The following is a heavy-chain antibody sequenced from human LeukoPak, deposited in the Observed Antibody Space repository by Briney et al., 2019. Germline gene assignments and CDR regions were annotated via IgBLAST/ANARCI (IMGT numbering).Heavy chain of an antibody. V-gene: IGHV7-4-1*02. J-gene: IGHJ3*02. D-gene: IGHD2-21*02. CDR3: ARDCGGDCYSLYIFAFDI. Sequence: VASVEVSCKASGYTFTSYAMNWVRQAPGQGLEWMGWINTNTGNPTYAQGFTGRFVFSLDTSVSTAYLQISSLKAEDTAVYYCARDCGGDCYSLYIFAFDIWGQGTMVTVSS. CDR1: GYTFTSYA. CDR2: INTNTGNP.